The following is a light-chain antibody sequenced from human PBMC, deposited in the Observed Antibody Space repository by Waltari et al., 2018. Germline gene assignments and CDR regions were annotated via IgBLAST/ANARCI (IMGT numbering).Light chain of an antibody. V-gene: IGLV2-14*03. CDR2: DVN. CDR3: TSYTRGHVYV. Sequence: QSALTQPASVSGSTGQSITISCTGTSSDIGRYNFVAWYQQHPGKAPKLILYDVNNLPSGVSARFSVSKSGNTAALTISWLQAADEAEFYCTSYTRGHVYVFGTGTQVTVL. J-gene: IGLJ1*01. CDR1: SSDIGRYNF.